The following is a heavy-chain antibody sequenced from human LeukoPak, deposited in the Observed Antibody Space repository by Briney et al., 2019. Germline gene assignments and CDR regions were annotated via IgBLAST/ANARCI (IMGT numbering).Heavy chain of an antibody. CDR3: ARAEAAPFAFDY. CDR2: ISSSGSTI. J-gene: IGHJ4*02. V-gene: IGHV3-11*04. CDR1: GFTFSDYY. D-gene: IGHD6-6*01. Sequence: GGSLRLSCAASGFTFSDYYMSWIRQAPGKGLEWVSYISSSGSTIYYADSVKGRFTISRDNSKNTLYLQMNSLRAEDTAVYYCARAEAAPFAFDYWGQGTLVTVSS.